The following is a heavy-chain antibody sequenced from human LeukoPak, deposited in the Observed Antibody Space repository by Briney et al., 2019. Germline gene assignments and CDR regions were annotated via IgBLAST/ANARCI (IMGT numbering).Heavy chain of an antibody. D-gene: IGHD2-2*01. CDR2: ISYDGRNK. J-gene: IGHJ4*02. CDR3: ARDQTGFCSSSGCIESSFDY. Sequence: PGRSVRLSCAASGFILSDYNMQWVRPAPGKGREWVAVISYDGRNKYYADSVKGRFTISRDNSKNTLYLQMNSLRAEDTAVYYCARDQTGFCSSSGCIESSFDYWGQGTLVTVSS. V-gene: IGHV3-30*04. CDR1: GFILSDYN.